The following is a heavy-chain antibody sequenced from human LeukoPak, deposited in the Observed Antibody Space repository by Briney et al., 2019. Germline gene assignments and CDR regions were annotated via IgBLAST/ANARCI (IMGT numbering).Heavy chain of an antibody. Sequence: GASVKVPCKASGYAFTYYVMNWVRQAPGQGLEWMGWIKTKTGNTTYAQGFTGRFVFSLDTYVSTAYLQIRSLKAEGTGVDYCAREYITIYYCGQGTLVSVSS. CDR1: GYAFTYYV. D-gene: IGHD3-10*01. CDR3: AREYITIYY. CDR2: IKTKTGNT. V-gene: IGHV7-4-1*02. J-gene: IGHJ4*02.